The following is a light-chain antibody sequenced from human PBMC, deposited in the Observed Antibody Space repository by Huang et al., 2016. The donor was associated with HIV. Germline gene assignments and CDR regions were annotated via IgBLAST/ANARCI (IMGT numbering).Light chain of an antibody. CDR1: QSVLYSSNNKNY. V-gene: IGKV4-1*01. Sequence: DIVMTQSPDSLAVSLGERATINCKSSQSVLYSSNNKNYLAWYQQKHGKPPKLLIYWASTRESGVPDRFSGSGSGTDFTLTISSLQAEDVAVYYCQQYYSTPLTFGGGTKVEIK. CDR2: WAS. J-gene: IGKJ4*01. CDR3: QQYYSTPLT.